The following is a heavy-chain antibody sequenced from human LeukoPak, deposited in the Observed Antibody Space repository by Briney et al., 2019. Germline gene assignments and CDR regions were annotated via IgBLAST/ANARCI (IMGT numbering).Heavy chain of an antibody. D-gene: IGHD3-16*01. J-gene: IGHJ4*02. V-gene: IGHV3-69-1*01. Sequence: GGSLRLSCVASGFTFTDHPMNWVRQAPGKGLEWISYIGGDGIAFFADSVKGRFTASKDDARKSMYLQMNSLRVEDTAVYYCAKDRANWAIDDWGQGTQVTVSS. CDR3: AKDRANWAIDD. CDR2: IGGDGIA. CDR1: GFTFTDHP.